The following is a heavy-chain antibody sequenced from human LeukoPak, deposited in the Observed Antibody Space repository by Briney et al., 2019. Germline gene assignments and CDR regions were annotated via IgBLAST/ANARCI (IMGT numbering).Heavy chain of an antibody. V-gene: IGHV1-8*01. D-gene: IGHD4-17*01. J-gene: IGHJ4*02. Sequence: ASVKVSCKASGYTFTSYDINWVRQATGQGLEWMGWMNPNSGNTGYAQKFQGRVAMTRNTSISTAYMELSSLRSEDTAVYYCARGGITTVTTYFDYWGQGTLVTVSS. CDR1: GYTFTSYD. CDR3: ARGGITTVTTYFDY. CDR2: MNPNSGNT.